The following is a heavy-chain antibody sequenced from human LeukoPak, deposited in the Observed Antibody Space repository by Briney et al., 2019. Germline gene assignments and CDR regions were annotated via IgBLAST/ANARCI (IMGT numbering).Heavy chain of an antibody. CDR2: ISGSGGRT. V-gene: IGHV3-23*01. CDR3: AKDLGYDYIWGEGNLYDY. D-gene: IGHD3-16*01. Sequence: TGGSLRLSCAASGFTVSRNYMSWVRQAPGKGLEWVSVISGSGGRTDYADSVKGRFTISRDNSKNTLYLQMNSLRVEDTAVYYCAKDLGYDYIWGEGNLYDYWGQGILVTVSS. CDR1: GFTVSRNY. J-gene: IGHJ4*02.